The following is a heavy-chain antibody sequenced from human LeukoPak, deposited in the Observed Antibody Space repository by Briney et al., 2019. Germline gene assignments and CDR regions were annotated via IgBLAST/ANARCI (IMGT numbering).Heavy chain of an antibody. CDR2: IIPIFGTA. J-gene: IGHJ3*02. Sequence: SVKVSCKASGGTFSSYAISWVRQAPGQGLEWMGGIIPIFGTANYAQKFQGRVTITADKSTSTAYMELSSLRSEDTAVYYCARGNISSGYVDAFDIWGQGTMVTVSS. V-gene: IGHV1-69*06. D-gene: IGHD3-22*01. CDR1: GGTFSSYA. CDR3: ARGNISSGYVDAFDI.